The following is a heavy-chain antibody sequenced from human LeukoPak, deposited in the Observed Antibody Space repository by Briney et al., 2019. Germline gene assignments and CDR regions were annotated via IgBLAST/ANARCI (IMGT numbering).Heavy chain of an antibody. CDR1: GGSFSGYY. Sequence: SETLSLTCAVSGGSFSGYYWSWIRQPPGKGLEWIGYIYYSGSTNYNPSLKSRVTISVETSKNKFSLMLSSMTAADTAVDYCSSANGIAAQPFDDWGQGTLVTVSA. CDR3: SSANGIAAQPFDD. V-gene: IGHV4-59*01. D-gene: IGHD6-6*01. CDR2: IYYSGST. J-gene: IGHJ4*02.